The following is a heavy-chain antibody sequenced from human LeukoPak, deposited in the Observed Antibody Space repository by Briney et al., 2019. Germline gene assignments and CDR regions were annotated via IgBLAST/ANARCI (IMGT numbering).Heavy chain of an antibody. CDR3: ARQMSYPYYFDY. J-gene: IGHJ4*02. CDR1: GGSISSSSYY. CDR2: IYYSGST. V-gene: IGHV4-39*01. D-gene: IGHD3-16*02. Sequence: SETLSLTXTVSGGSISSSSYYWGWIRQPPGNGLEWIGSIYYSGSTYYNPSLKSRVTISVDTSKNQFSLKLSSVTAADTAVYYCARQMSYPYYFDYWGQGTLVTVSS.